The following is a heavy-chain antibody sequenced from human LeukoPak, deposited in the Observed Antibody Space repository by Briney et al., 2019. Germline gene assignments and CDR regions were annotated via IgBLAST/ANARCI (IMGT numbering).Heavy chain of an antibody. CDR2: INHSGST. D-gene: IGHD4-17*01. V-gene: IGHV4-34*01. CDR1: GGSFNEYS. J-gene: IGHJ6*02. Sequence: SETLSLTCAVYGGSFNEYSWNWIRQPPGKGLEWIGEINHSGSTNYNPSLKSRVTISVDTSKNQFSLKLSSVTAADTAVYYCGYGDNYYYYGMDVWGQGTTVTVSS. CDR3: GYGDNYYYYGMDV.